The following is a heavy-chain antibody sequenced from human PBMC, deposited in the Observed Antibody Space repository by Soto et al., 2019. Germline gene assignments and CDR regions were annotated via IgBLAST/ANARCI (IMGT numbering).Heavy chain of an antibody. V-gene: IGHV6-1*01. CDR3: ARDWNYYDSSGYYSFFDY. J-gene: IGHJ4*02. Sequence: SQTLSLTYAISGDSVSSNSAAWNWIRQSPSRGLEWLGRTYYRSKWYNDYAVSVKSRITINPDTSKNQFSLQLNSVTPEDTAVYYCARDWNYYDSSGYYSFFDYWGQGTLVTVSS. D-gene: IGHD3-22*01. CDR2: TYYRSKWYN. CDR1: GDSVSSNSAA.